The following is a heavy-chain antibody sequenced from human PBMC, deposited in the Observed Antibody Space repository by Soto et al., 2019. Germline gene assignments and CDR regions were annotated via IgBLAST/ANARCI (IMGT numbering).Heavy chain of an antibody. CDR1: GFTFSSYA. CDR2: ISGSGGST. CDR3: ASTPITIFGVVMPWTYYYYMDV. Sequence: GGSLRLSCAASGFTFSSYAMSWVRQAPGKGLEWVSAISGSGGSTYYADSVKGRFTISRDNSKNTLYLQMNSLRAEDTAVYYCASTPITIFGVVMPWTYYYYMDVWGKGTTVTVSS. D-gene: IGHD3-3*01. V-gene: IGHV3-23*01. J-gene: IGHJ6*03.